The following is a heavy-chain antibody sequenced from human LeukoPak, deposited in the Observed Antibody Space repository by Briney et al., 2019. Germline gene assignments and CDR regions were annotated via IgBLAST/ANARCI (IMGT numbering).Heavy chain of an antibody. CDR2: INSDGSST. J-gene: IGHJ3*02. V-gene: IGHV3-74*01. Sequence: GGSLRLSCAASGFTFSSYWMHWVRQAPGKGLVWVSRINSDGSSTSYADSVKGRFTISRDNAKNTLYQQMNSLRAEDTAVYYCAKAPYCTNGVCYAFDIWGQGTMVTVSS. CDR3: AKAPYCTNGVCYAFDI. CDR1: GFTFSSYW. D-gene: IGHD2-8*01.